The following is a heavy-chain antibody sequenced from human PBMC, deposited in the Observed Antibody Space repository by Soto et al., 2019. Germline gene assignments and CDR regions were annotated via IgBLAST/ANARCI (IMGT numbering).Heavy chain of an antibody. Sequence: PSETLSLTCSVSGGSVSDKTYYWSWIRQPPGKRLEWIGYVYYSGTTNYNPSLKSRVTISVDLSKNRFSLRLSSVNTADTALYYCARTTAVPNTLRSRYFFDYWGQGTLVTVSS. CDR1: GGSVSDKTYY. V-gene: IGHV4-61*01. J-gene: IGHJ4*02. CDR2: VYYSGTT. D-gene: IGHD4-17*01. CDR3: ARTTAVPNTLRSRYFFDY.